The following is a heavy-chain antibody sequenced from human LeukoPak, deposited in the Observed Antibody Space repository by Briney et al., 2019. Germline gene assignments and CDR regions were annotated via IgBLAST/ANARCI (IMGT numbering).Heavy chain of an antibody. D-gene: IGHD1-26*01. J-gene: IGHJ4*02. CDR3: ARDNSGSYDY. Sequence: PGGSLRLSCAASGFTFSSYGMHWVRQAPGKGLEYVSAISSNGANTFYANSVKGRFTISRDNSKNTLYLQMNSPRAEDTAVYYCARDNSGSYDYWGQGTLVTVSS. V-gene: IGHV3-64*01. CDR1: GFTFSSYG. CDR2: ISSNGANT.